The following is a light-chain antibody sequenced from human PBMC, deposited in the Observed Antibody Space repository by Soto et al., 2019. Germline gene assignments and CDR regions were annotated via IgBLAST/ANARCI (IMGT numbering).Light chain of an antibody. CDR1: NIGGKS. CDR3: QVWDSSTDHRV. J-gene: IGLJ1*01. CDR2: DDN. Sequence: SYALTQPHSVSVATGQTARISCGGNNIGGKSVHWYQQKPGQAPVLVVYDDNDRPSGIPERFSGSNSGNTATLTISRVEAGDEADYYCQVWDSSTDHRVFGTGTTGTV. V-gene: IGLV3-21*02.